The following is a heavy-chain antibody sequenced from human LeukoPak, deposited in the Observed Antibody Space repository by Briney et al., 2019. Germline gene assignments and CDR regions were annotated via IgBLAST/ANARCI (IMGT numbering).Heavy chain of an antibody. D-gene: IGHD4-17*01. Sequence: SEALSLTCTVSGGSISSYYWSWIRQPPGKGLEWIGYIYYSGSTNYNPSLKSRVTISVDTSKIQFSLKLSSVTAADTAVYYCARLPDYGDAFDYWGQGTLVTVSS. J-gene: IGHJ4*02. CDR3: ARLPDYGDAFDY. CDR2: IYYSGST. V-gene: IGHV4-59*08. CDR1: GGSISSYY.